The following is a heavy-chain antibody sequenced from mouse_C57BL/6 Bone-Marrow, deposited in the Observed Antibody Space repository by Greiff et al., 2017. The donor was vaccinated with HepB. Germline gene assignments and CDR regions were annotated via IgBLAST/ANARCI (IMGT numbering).Heavy chain of an antibody. V-gene: IGHV3-6*01. D-gene: IGHD1-1*01. CDR2: ISYDGSN. Sequence: DVQLQESGPGLVKPSQSLSLTCSVTGYSITSGYYWNWIRQFPGNKLEWMGYISYDGSNNYNPSLKNRISITRDTSKNQFFLKLNSVTTEDTATYYCARETGITTVVATDWYFDVWGTGTTVTVSS. J-gene: IGHJ1*03. CDR1: GYSITSGYY. CDR3: ARETGITTVVATDWYFDV.